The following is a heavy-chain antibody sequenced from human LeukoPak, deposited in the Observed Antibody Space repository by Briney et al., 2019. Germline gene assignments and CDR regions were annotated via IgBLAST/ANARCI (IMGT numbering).Heavy chain of an antibody. J-gene: IGHJ4*02. CDR1: GFTFTNFA. CDR2: ISNDERNK. D-gene: IGHD3-3*01. Sequence: GGSLRLSCAASGFTFTNFAMHWVRQAPGKGLEWVAVISNDERNKYYADSVKGRFTISRDNSNSMVYLQMNSLRAEDTAFYYCAKAELGVDTFFDYWGQGTLVTVSS. CDR3: AKAELGVDTFFDY. V-gene: IGHV3-30*04.